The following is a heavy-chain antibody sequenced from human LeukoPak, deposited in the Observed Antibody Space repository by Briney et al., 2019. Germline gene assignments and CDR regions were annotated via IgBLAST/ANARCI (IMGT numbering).Heavy chain of an antibody. Sequence: GGSLRLSCAASGFSFSDYAIHWVRQAPGQGLQWVASISYDERDQFYADSVKGRFTISRDNSKNTLYLQKNSLRADDTAIYYCAKSMTLQWRGFFDLWGRGTHVTVSS. V-gene: IGHV3-30*02. D-gene: IGHD6-19*01. CDR3: AKSMTLQWRGFFDL. J-gene: IGHJ2*01. CDR2: ISYDERDQ. CDR1: GFSFSDYA.